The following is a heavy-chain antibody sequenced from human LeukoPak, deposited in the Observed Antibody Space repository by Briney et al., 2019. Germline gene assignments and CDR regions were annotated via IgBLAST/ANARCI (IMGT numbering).Heavy chain of an antibody. CDR2: ISGSGGST. Sequence: PGGSLRLSCAASGFTFSSYAMSWVRQAPGKGLEWVSAISGSGGSTYYADSVKGRFTISRDNSKNTLYLQMNSLRAEDTAVYYCARDTIYYGSGSYSDWGQGTLVTVSS. V-gene: IGHV3-23*01. D-gene: IGHD3-10*01. CDR3: ARDTIYYGSGSYSD. CDR1: GFTFSSYA. J-gene: IGHJ4*02.